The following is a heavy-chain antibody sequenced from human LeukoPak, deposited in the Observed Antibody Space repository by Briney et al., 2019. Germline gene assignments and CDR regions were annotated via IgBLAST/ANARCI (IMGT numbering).Heavy chain of an antibody. J-gene: IGHJ4*02. D-gene: IGHD3-16*01. CDR1: GYTFTSYD. Sequence: GASVKVSFKASGYTFTSYDINWVRQATGQGLEWMGWMNPNSGNTGYAQKFQGRVTMTRNTSISTAYMELSRLRSDDTAVYYCARQGGRWAKSNYFDYWGQGTLVTVSS. CDR2: MNPNSGNT. CDR3: ARQGGRWAKSNYFDY. V-gene: IGHV1-8*01.